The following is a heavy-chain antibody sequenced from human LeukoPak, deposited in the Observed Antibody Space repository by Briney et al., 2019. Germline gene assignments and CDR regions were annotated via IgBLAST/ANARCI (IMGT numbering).Heavy chain of an antibody. CDR1: GFTFCSYA. J-gene: IGHJ4*02. CDR2: ISYDGSNK. D-gene: IGHD7-27*01. Sequence: GRSLRLSCAASGFTFCSYAMHWVRQAPGKGLEWVAVISYDGSNKYYADSVKGRFTISRDNSKNTLYLQMNSMKTEDTAVYYCTTHFTWGATGGFDYWGQGTLVTVSS. V-gene: IGHV3-30-3*01. CDR3: TTHFTWGATGGFDY.